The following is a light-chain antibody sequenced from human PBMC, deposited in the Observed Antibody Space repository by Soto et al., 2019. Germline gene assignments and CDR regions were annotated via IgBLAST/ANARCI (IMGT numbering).Light chain of an antibody. Sequence: EIVMTQSPATLSVSPVERATLSCRASQTVLSNLAWYQQKPGQAPRLLIYGASTRATGISARFSGSGSGTEFTLTISSLQSEDFAVYYCQQYNNWPITFGQGTRLEI. CDR3: QQYNNWPIT. CDR1: QTVLSN. J-gene: IGKJ5*01. CDR2: GAS. V-gene: IGKV3-15*01.